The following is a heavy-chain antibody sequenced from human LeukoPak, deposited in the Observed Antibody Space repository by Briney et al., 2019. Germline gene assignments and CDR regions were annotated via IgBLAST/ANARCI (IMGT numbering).Heavy chain of an antibody. CDR2: IYYSGST. Sequence: SETLSLTCTVCGGSISSSSYYWGWIRQPPGKGLEWIGSIYYSGSTYYNPSLKSRVTISVDTSKNQFSLKLSSVTAADTAVYYCARANDYGDYDWFDPWGQGTLVTVSS. V-gene: IGHV4-39*01. D-gene: IGHD4-17*01. CDR3: ARANDYGDYDWFDP. J-gene: IGHJ5*02. CDR1: GGSISSSSYY.